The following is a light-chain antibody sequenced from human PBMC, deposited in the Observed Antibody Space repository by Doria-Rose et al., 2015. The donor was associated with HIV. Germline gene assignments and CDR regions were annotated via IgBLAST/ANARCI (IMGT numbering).Light chain of an antibody. CDR2: DGS. CDR3: PQYGTSWT. J-gene: IGKJ1*01. CDR1: QSFSSTY. Sequence: TQSPGTLSLSPGERVTLSCRASQSFSSTYLAWYQQKPGQAPSLLIYDGSTRATGIPDGFSASGSGTDFTLTINRLEPEDFALYYCPQYGTSWTFGQGTKVEI. V-gene: IGKV3-20*01.